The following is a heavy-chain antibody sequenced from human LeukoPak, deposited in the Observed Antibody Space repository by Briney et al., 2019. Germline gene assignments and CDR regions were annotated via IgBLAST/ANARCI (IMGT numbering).Heavy chain of an antibody. CDR3: ARSPYYDILAGFYYYFDY. Sequence: GGSLRLSCAASGFTFSSYAMHWVRPAPGKGLEWVADISYDGSKKYYADSVKGRLTISRDNSKSTLYLQMNSLRAEDTATYYCARSPYYDILAGFYYYFDYWGQGTLVTVSS. D-gene: IGHD3-9*01. CDR1: GFTFSSYA. V-gene: IGHV3-30-3*01. J-gene: IGHJ4*02. CDR2: ISYDGSKK.